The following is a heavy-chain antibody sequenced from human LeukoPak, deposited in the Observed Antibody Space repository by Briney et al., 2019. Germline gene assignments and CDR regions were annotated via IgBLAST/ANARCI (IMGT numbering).Heavy chain of an antibody. CDR2: IIPIFGTA. D-gene: IGHD3-3*01. CDR1: GGTFTSYA. J-gene: IGHJ4*02. V-gene: IGHV1-69*01. CDR3: ARDQSITIFGVLDY. Sequence: GASVKVSCKASGGTFTSYAISWVRQAPGQGLEWMGGIIPIFGTANYAQKFQGRVTITADESTSTAYMELSSLRSEDTAVYYCARDQSITIFGVLDYWGQGTLVTVSS.